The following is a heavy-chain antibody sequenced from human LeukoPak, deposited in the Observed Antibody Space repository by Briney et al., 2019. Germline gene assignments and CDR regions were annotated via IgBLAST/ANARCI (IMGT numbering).Heavy chain of an antibody. CDR1: GFTFSSFA. CDR2: ISASGSST. CDR3: AKDRTFSGSSDNNWFDP. D-gene: IGHD1-26*01. V-gene: IGHV3-23*01. Sequence: GGSLRLSCKASGFTFSSFAMSWVRQAAGKRPEWVSTISASGSSTYYADSVKGRFTISRDNSKNTLSLQMNSLRVEDTAEYYCAKDRTFSGSSDNNWFDPWGQGTLVTVSS. J-gene: IGHJ5*02.